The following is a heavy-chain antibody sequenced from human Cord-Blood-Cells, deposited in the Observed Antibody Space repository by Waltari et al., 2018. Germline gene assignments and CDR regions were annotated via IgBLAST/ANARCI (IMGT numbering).Heavy chain of an antibody. V-gene: IGHV1-2*04. D-gene: IGHD3-16*02. J-gene: IGHJ6*02. CDR1: GYTFTGYY. Sequence: QVQLVQSGAEVKKPGASVKVSCKASGYTFTGYYMHWVRQAPGQGLEWMGWINPNSGGTNYAQKFQGWVTMTRDTSISTAYMELSRLRSDDTAVYYCARQGLGELSLYYYYGMDVWGQGTTVTVSS. CDR3: ARQGLGELSLYYYYGMDV. CDR2: INPNSGGT.